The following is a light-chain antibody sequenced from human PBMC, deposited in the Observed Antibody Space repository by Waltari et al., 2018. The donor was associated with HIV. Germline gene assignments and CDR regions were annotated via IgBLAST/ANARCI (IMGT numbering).Light chain of an antibody. Sequence: IVMTQSPATLSVSPGERVTLSCRASQRVSDNLAWYQQKPGQAPRLLIYGASTRATGIPARFSGSGSGTEFTLTISSLQSEDFAVYYCQQYNDWPPLYTFGQGTKVEIK. CDR3: QQYNDWPPLYT. V-gene: IGKV3-15*01. J-gene: IGKJ2*01. CDR2: GAS. CDR1: QRVSDN.